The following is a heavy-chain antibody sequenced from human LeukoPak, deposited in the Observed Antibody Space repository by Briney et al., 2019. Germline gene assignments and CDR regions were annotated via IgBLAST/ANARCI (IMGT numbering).Heavy chain of an antibody. CDR2: IYYSGST. V-gene: IGHV4-39*07. CDR1: GGSISSSSYY. D-gene: IGHD5-24*01. Sequence: SETLSLTCTVSGGSISSSSYYWGWIRQPPGKGLEWIGSIYYSGSTNYNPSLKSRVTISVDTSKNQFSLKLSSVTAADTAVYYCARVQGMATQTAFDIWGQGTMVTVSS. CDR3: ARVQGMATQTAFDI. J-gene: IGHJ3*02.